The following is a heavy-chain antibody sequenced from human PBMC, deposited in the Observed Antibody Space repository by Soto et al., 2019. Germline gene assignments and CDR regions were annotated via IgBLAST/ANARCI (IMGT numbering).Heavy chain of an antibody. CDR1: GFTFSRYA. J-gene: IGHJ4*02. D-gene: IGHD2-15*01. CDR3: AKESCSGGSCFGYFDY. CDR2: ISGSGGST. V-gene: IGHV3-23*01. Sequence: GGSLRLSCAASGFTFSRYAMSWVRQAPGKGLEWVSAISGSGGSTYYADSVKGRFTISRDNSKNTLYLQMNSLRAEDTAVYYCAKESCSGGSCFGYFDYWGQGTLVTVSS.